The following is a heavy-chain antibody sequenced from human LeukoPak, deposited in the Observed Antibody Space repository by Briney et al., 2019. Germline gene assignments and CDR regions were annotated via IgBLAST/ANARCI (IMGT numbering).Heavy chain of an antibody. CDR3: ARGRGRFDY. J-gene: IGHJ4*02. D-gene: IGHD3-16*01. V-gene: IGHV4-34*01. Sequence: PETLSLNCAVYGGSFSGYYWSGIRHPPGKGLEWIGEINHSGSTNYNPCLKSRVTISVDTSKNQFSLKLSSVTAADTTVYYCARGRGRFDYCGQGTLVTVSS. CDR2: INHSGST. CDR1: GGSFSGYY.